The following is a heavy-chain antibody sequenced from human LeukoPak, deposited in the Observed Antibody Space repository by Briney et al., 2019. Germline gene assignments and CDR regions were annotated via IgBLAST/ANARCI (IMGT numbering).Heavy chain of an antibody. J-gene: IGHJ4*02. V-gene: IGHV3-30-3*01. Sequence: PGRSLRLSCAASGFTFSSYAMHWVRQAPGKGLEWVAVISYDGSNKYYADSVKGRFTISRDNSKNTLHLQMNSLRAEDTAVYYCARKWENPTFDYWGQGTLVTISS. D-gene: IGHD1-26*01. CDR1: GFTFSSYA. CDR2: ISYDGSNK. CDR3: ARKWENPTFDY.